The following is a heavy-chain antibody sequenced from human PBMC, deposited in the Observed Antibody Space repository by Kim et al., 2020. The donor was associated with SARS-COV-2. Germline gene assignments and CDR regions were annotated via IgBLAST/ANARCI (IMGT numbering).Heavy chain of an antibody. CDR1: GFTFSSYA. D-gene: IGHD3-10*01. V-gene: IGHV3-30*04. Sequence: GGSLRLSCAASGFTFSSYAMHWVRQAPGKGLEWVAVISYDGSNKYYADSVKGRFTISRDNSKNTLYLQMNSLRAEDTAVYYCARVTPYGSGSCYFLDVWG. CDR2: ISYDGSNK. J-gene: IGHJ6*01. CDR3: ARVTPYGSGSCYFLDV.